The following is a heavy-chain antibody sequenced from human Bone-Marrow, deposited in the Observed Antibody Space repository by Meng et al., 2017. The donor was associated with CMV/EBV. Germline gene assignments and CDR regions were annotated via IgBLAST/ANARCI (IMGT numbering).Heavy chain of an antibody. V-gene: IGHV3-7*01. CDR3: ARDYDFWSGYQRTMVYYYGMDV. Sequence: GESLKISCVASGFTFSNYWMTWVRQAPRKGLEWVANIKQDGGQKYYVDSVKGRFTISRDNSKNTLYLQMNSLRAEDTAVYYCARDYDFWSGYQRTMVYYYGMDVWGQGTTVTLSS. J-gene: IGHJ6*02. D-gene: IGHD3-3*01. CDR1: GFTFSNYW. CDR2: IKQDGGQK.